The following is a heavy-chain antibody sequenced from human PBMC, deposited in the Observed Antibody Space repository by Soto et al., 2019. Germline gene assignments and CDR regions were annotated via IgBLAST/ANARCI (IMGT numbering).Heavy chain of an antibody. CDR3: AREAPSQQPRFANYYYYGMDV. J-gene: IGHJ6*02. V-gene: IGHV3-30-3*01. D-gene: IGHD6-13*01. Sequence: GGSLRLSCAASGFTFSSYAMHWVRQAPGKGLEWVAVISYDGSNKYYADSVKGRFTISRDNSKNTLYLQMNSLRAEDTAVYYCAREAPSQQPRFANYYYYGMDVWGQGTTVTVSS. CDR2: ISYDGSNK. CDR1: GFTFSSYA.